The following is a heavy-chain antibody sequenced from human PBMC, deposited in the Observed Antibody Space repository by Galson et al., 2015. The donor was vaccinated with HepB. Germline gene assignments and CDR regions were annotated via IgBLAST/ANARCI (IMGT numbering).Heavy chain of an antibody. V-gene: IGHV3-23*01. CDR3: ASGSDMDV. D-gene: IGHD1-26*01. CDR2: ISGSAAGT. CDR1: GFTFNNYA. Sequence: SLRLSCAASGFTFNNYAMNWVRQAPGKGLEWVSVISGSAAGTYYADSVKGRSTIYRDNSKNTLNLQMNSLRVEDTAVYYCASGSDMDVWGQGTTVTVSS. J-gene: IGHJ6*02.